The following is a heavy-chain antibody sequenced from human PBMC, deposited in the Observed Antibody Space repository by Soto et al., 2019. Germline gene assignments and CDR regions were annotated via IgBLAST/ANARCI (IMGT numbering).Heavy chain of an antibody. CDR3: ARGGIIIFGVGG. CDR1: GFSFSTYA. Sequence: QVQLAESGGAVVQPGKSLRLSCAASGFSFSTYAMHWVRQSPGGGLEWLAVLSFDGGTQYYADAVKGRFTISRDNSNNTLYLQMNSLRVDDTATYYCARGGIIIFGVGGWGQGTLVTVSS. D-gene: IGHD3-3*01. V-gene: IGHV3-30*14. CDR2: LSFDGGTQ. J-gene: IGHJ4*02.